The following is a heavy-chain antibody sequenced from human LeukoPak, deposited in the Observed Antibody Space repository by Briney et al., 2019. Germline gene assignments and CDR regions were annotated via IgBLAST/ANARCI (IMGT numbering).Heavy chain of an antibody. CDR2: INPNSGGT. V-gene: IGHV1-2*02. D-gene: IGHD5-12*01. CDR3: ARDGIVATISWFDP. Sequence: ASVKVSCKASGYTFTGYYMHWVRQAPGQGLEWMGWINPNSGGTNYAQKFQGRVTMTRDTSISTAYMELSRLRSDDTAVYYCARDGIVATISWFDPWGQGTLVTVSS. CDR1: GYTFTGYY. J-gene: IGHJ5*02.